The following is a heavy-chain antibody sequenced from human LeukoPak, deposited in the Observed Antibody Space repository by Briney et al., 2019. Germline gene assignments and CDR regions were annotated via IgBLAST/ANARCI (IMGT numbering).Heavy chain of an antibody. V-gene: IGHV4-59*01. CDR3: ARGRGPYYDSSGYYRDAFDI. Sequence: PSETLSLTCTVSGGSISSYDWSWIRQPPGKGLEWIGYIYYSGSTNYNPSLKSRVTISVDTSKNQFSLKLSSVTAADTAVYYCARGRGPYYDSSGYYRDAFDIWGQGTMVTVSS. J-gene: IGHJ3*02. D-gene: IGHD3-22*01. CDR1: GGSISSYD. CDR2: IYYSGST.